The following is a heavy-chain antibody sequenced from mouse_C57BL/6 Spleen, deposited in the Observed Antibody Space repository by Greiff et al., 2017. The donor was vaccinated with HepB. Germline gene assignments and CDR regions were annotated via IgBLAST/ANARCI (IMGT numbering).Heavy chain of an antibody. D-gene: IGHD2-4*01. CDR1: GYSITSGYY. V-gene: IGHV3-6*01. CDR3: AREEIYYDYLFAY. Sequence: ESGPGLVKPSQSLSLTCSVTGYSITSGYYWNWIRQFPGNKLEWMGYISYDGSNNYNPSLKNRISITRDTSKNQFFLKLNSVTTEDTATYYCAREEIYYDYLFAYWGQGTLVTVSA. CDR2: ISYDGSN. J-gene: IGHJ3*01.